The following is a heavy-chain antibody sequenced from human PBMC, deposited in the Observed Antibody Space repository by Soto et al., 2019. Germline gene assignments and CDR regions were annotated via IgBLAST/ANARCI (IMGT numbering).Heavy chain of an antibody. CDR1: GFTFSSYW. CDR3: ARVPHHPYGDYGHYFDY. Sequence: EVQLVESGGGLVQPGGSLRLSCAASGFTFSSYWMSWVRQAPGKGLEWVANIKQDGSEKYYVDSVKGRFTISRDNAKNSLYLQMNSLRAEDTAVYYCARVPHHPYGDYGHYFDYWGQGTLVTVSS. CDR2: IKQDGSEK. J-gene: IGHJ4*02. D-gene: IGHD4-17*01. V-gene: IGHV3-7*01.